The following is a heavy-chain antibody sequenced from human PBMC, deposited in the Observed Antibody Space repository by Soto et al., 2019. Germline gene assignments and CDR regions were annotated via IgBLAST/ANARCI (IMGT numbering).Heavy chain of an antibody. CDR3: AKEPHSYSSGLLSYFDY. J-gene: IGHJ4*02. D-gene: IGHD6-19*01. CDR1: GFTFGSYG. Sequence: TVGSLRLSCAASGFTFGSYGRHWVRQAPGKGLEWVAVISYDGSNKYYADSVKGRFTISRDNSKNTLYLQMNSLRAEDTAVYYCAKEPHSYSSGLLSYFDYWGQGTLVTVSS. CDR2: ISYDGSNK. V-gene: IGHV3-30*18.